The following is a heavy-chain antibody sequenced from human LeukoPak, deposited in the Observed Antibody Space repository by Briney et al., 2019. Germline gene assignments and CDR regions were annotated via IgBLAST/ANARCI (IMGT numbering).Heavy chain of an antibody. CDR2: ISYDGSNK. J-gene: IGHJ4*02. CDR3: AGYGY. D-gene: IGHD6-13*01. CDR1: GFTFSSYA. V-gene: IGHV3-30-3*01. Sequence: GRSLRLSCAASGFTFSSYAMHWVRQAPGKGLEWVAVISYDGSNKYNADSVKGRFTISRDNSKNTLYLQMNSLRAEDTAVYFCAGYGYWGQGTLVTVSS.